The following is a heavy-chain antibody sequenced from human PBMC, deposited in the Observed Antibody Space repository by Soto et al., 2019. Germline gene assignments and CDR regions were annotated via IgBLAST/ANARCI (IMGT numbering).Heavy chain of an antibody. CDR3: ATSQKGYNWNYFDH. J-gene: IGHJ4*02. Sequence: SETLCHTWGVSGGSISGSYYYWGRIRQSPGKGPEWIGSVFYTGFTSYNPSLESRVSVSVDTSKNQFSLKVSGVSAADTAVYYCATSQKGYNWNYFDHWGQGALVTV. CDR1: GGSISGSYYY. V-gene: IGHV4-39*01. D-gene: IGHD1-20*01. CDR2: VFYTGFT.